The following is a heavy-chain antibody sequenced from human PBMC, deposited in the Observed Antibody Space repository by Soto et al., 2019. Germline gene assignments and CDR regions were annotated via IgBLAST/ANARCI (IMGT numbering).Heavy chain of an antibody. CDR1: GYTFTGYY. V-gene: IGHV1-2*04. J-gene: IGHJ6*02. CDR3: ARAREAVRLGHNYYGMDV. D-gene: IGHD1-26*01. CDR2: INPNSGGT. Sequence: ASVKVSCKASGYTFTGYYMHWVRQAPGQGLEWMGWINPNSGGTNYAQKFQGWVTMTRDTSISTAYMELSRLRSDDTAVYYCARAREAVRLGHNYYGMDVWGQGTTATVSS.